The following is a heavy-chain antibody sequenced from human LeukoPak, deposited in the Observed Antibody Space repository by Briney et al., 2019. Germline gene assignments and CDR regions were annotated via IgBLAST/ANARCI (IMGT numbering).Heavy chain of an antibody. CDR1: GGSISTHY. CDR2: IYYSGST. CDR3: ARGASSSWTNPYYYYGMDV. D-gene: IGHD6-13*01. V-gene: IGHV4-59*11. Sequence: PSETLSLTCTVSGGSISTHYWSWIRQPPGKGLEWIGYIYYSGSTSYNPSLKSRGPISVDTSKSHFSLKLTSVTAADTAVYYCARGASSSWTNPYYYYGMDVWGQGTTVTASS. J-gene: IGHJ6*02.